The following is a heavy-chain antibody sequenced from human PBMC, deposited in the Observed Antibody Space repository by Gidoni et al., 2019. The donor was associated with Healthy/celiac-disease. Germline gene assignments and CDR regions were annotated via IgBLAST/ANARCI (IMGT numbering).Heavy chain of an antibody. CDR1: GGSISSYY. D-gene: IGHD6-13*01. CDR3: ARGEIAAAVDY. CDR2: IYYSGST. V-gene: IGHV4-59*08. J-gene: IGHJ4*02. Sequence: QVQLQESGPGLVKPSETLSPTCTVSGGSISSYYWSWIRQPPGKGLEWIGYIYYSGSTNYNPSLKSRVTISVDTSKNQFSLKLSSVTAADTAVYYCARGEIAAAVDYWGQGTLVTVSS.